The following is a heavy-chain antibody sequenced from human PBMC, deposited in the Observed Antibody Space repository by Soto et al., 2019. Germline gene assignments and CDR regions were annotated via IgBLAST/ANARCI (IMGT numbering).Heavy chain of an antibody. CDR1: GFTFSSYA. CDR3: VIDYGYHWYFDL. Sequence: QVQLVESGGGVVQPGRSLRLSCAASGFTFSSYAMHWVRQAPGKGLEWVAVISYDGSNKYYADSVKGRFTISRDNSKNTLYLQINSLRAEDTAVYYCVIDYGYHWYFDLWGRGTLVTVSS. D-gene: IGHD5-18*01. CDR2: ISYDGSNK. V-gene: IGHV3-30-3*01. J-gene: IGHJ2*01.